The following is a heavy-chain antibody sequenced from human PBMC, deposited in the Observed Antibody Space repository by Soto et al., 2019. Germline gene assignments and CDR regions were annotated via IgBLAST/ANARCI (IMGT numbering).Heavy chain of an antibody. Sequence: GGSLRLSCAASGFTFSDYYMSWIRQAPGKGLEWVSYISSSGSTIYYADSVKGRFTISRDNAKNSLYLQMNSLRAEDTAVYYCARSPNFDWLLYYYYYGMDVWGQGTTVTVSS. D-gene: IGHD3-9*01. J-gene: IGHJ6*02. V-gene: IGHV3-11*01. CDR2: ISSSGSTI. CDR1: GFTFSDYY. CDR3: ARSPNFDWLLYYYYYGMDV.